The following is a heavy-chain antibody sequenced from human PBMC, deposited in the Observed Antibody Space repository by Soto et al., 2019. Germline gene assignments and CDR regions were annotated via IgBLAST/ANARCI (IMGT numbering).Heavy chain of an antibody. CDR3: ARTSALPLGYPHGMDV. J-gene: IGHJ6*02. D-gene: IGHD7-27*01. V-gene: IGHV2-70*13. CDR1: GFSLNSNGMC. Sequence: SGPTLVNPTQTLTLTCTFSGFSLNSNGMCVNWIRQPPGKALEGLALIDWDDVKYYSTSLKTRLTISRDTSKNQVVLPMTNMAPVETATYYCARTSALPLGYPHGMDVWDQGTTVTVSS. CDR2: IDWDDVK.